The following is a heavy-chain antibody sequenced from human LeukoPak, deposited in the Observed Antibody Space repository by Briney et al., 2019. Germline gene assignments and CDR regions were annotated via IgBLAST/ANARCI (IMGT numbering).Heavy chain of an antibody. D-gene: IGHD6-13*01. CDR2: IYYSGST. CDR3: ARHRIAAAGTFEEFGY. Sequence: SETLSLTCTVSGGSISSSSYYWGWIRQPPGKGLEWIGSIYYSGSTYYNPSLKSRVTISVDTSKNQFSLKLSSVTAADTAVYYCARHRIAAAGTFEEFGYWGQGTLVTVSS. CDR1: GGSISSSSYY. J-gene: IGHJ4*02. V-gene: IGHV4-39*01.